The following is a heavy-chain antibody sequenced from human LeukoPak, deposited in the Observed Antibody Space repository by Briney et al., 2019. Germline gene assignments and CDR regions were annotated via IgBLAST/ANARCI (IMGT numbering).Heavy chain of an antibody. D-gene: IGHD1-26*01. CDR2: ISAYNGNK. V-gene: IGHV1-18*01. CDR1: GYTFISYG. CDR3: ARGEVGGSYGIAFDY. Sequence: ASVKVSCKASGYTFISYGISWVRQAPGQGLEWMGWISAYNGNKNYAQKFQGRVTMTTDTSTSTAYMELRSLRSDDTDVYYCARGEVGGSYGIAFDYWGQGTLVTVSS. J-gene: IGHJ4*02.